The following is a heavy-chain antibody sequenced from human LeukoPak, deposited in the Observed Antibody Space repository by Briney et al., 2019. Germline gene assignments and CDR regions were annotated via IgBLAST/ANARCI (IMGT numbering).Heavy chain of an antibody. CDR1: GFTSSSCA. D-gene: IGHD6-13*01. CDR2: ITGGGTST. CDR3: AKGLYTSSGYHFQS. Sequence: SGGSLRLSCAASGFTSSSCAMSWVRQAPGKGLEWVSTITGGGTSTYYADSVKGRFTISRDNSKNTLFLQMASLGAGDTAIYYCAKGLYTSSGYHFQSWGQGTLVTVSS. V-gene: IGHV3-23*01. J-gene: IGHJ4*02.